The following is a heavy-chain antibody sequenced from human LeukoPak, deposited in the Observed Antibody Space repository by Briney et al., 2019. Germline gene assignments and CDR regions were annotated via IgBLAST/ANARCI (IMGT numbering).Heavy chain of an antibody. CDR2: ISGSGGST. J-gene: IGHJ4*02. CDR3: ASSSSWYRADY. Sequence: PGGSLRLSCAASGFTFSSYAMSWVRQAPGKGLEWVSTISGSGGSTYYADSVKGRFTISRDNSKNTLYLQMNSLRAEDTAIYYCASSSSWYRADYWGQGTLVTVSS. CDR1: GFTFSSYA. V-gene: IGHV3-23*01. D-gene: IGHD6-13*01.